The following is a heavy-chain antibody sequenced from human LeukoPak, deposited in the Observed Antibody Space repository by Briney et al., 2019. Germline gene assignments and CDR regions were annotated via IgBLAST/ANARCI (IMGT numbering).Heavy chain of an antibody. Sequence: ASVKVSCKASGGTFSSYAISWVRQAPGQGLEWMGRIIPILGIANYAQKFQGRVTITADKSTSTAYMELSRLRSDDTAVYYCATPHLLSDDTFDVWGRGTMITVSS. CDR3: ATPHLLSDDTFDV. D-gene: IGHD2-15*01. J-gene: IGHJ3*01. V-gene: IGHV1-69*04. CDR2: IIPILGIA. CDR1: GGTFSSYA.